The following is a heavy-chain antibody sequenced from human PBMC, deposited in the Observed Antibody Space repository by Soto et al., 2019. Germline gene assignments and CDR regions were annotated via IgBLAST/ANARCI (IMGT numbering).Heavy chain of an antibody. CDR2: ISSSSSYI. V-gene: IGHV3-21*01. D-gene: IGHD3-10*01. CDR1: GFTFSSYS. J-gene: IGHJ6*02. CDR3: ARSILWFGELMGGMDV. Sequence: EVQLVESGGGLVKPGGSLRLSCAASGFTFSSYSMTWVRQAPGTGLELVSSISSSSSYIYYADSVKGRFTISRDNAQNSLYLQMNSLRAEDTAVYYCARSILWFGELMGGMDVWGQGTTVTVSS.